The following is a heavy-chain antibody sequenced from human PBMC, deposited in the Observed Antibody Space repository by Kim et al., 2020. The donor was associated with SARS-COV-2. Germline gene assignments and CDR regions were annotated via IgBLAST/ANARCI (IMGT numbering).Heavy chain of an antibody. Sequence: SETLSLSCTVSSVSISGDVHYWSWIRHHPGKGLVWIGYIFYSGSTSSNPSLKRRVIISLDTSKNQFSLRLSSVTAADTAVYYCARDGCMWHARPFDYWG. J-gene: IGHJ4*01. CDR2: IFYSGST. CDR1: SVSISGDVHY. V-gene: IGHV4-31*03. D-gene: IGHD2-21*01. CDR3: ARDGCMWHARPFDY.